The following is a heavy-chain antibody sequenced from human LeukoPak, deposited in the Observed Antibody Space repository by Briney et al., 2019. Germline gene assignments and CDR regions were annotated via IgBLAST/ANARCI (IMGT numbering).Heavy chain of an antibody. CDR2: IRNKVNSHTT. Sequence: GGSLRLSCAASGFTFSSYSMNWVRQAPGKGPEWVGRIRNKVNSHTTEYSASVKGRFTISRDDSTNSVYLQMNSLKTEDTAVYYCVAMLRGVGYWGQGTLVTVSS. J-gene: IGHJ4*02. V-gene: IGHV3-72*01. CDR3: VAMLRGVGY. D-gene: IGHD3-10*01. CDR1: GFTFSSYS.